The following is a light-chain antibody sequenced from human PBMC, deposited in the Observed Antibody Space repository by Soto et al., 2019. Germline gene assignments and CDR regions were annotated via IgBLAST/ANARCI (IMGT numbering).Light chain of an antibody. CDR1: QSVSNSY. CDR3: QQFPTWT. Sequence: EIVLTQSPGILSLSPGERATLSCRASQSVSNSYLAWYQQKPGQAPRLVMYAASNRATGIPDRFSGSGSGTDFTLTISRLEPEDFAVYYCQQFPTWTFDQGTKVEIK. V-gene: IGKV3-20*01. J-gene: IGKJ1*01. CDR2: AAS.